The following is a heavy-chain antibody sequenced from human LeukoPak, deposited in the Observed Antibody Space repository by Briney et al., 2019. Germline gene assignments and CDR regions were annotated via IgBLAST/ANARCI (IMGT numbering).Heavy chain of an antibody. CDR1: GYTFTDYY. CDR2: IDPDSGGT. Sequence: ASVKVSCKAPGYTFTDYYIRWVRQAPGRGLEWMGCIDPDSGGTKYGQKFQGRVTMTRDTSINTAYMELSRLRSDDAAVYYCAREYYDSSGIKYAFDIWGQGTMVTVSS. CDR3: AREYYDSSGIKYAFDI. V-gene: IGHV1-2*02. D-gene: IGHD3-22*01. J-gene: IGHJ3*02.